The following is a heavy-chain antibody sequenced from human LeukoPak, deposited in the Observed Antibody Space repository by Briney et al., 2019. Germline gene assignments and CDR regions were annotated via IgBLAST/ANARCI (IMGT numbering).Heavy chain of an antibody. CDR1: GFSFSDAW. J-gene: IGHJ3*02. Sequence: GGSHRLSCAASGFSFSDAWMSWVRQIPGKGLEWMGIIYPGDSDTRYSPSFQGQVTISADKSISTAYLQWSSLKASDTAMYYCARRRDGYNYAFDIWGQGTMVTVSS. CDR2: IYPGDSDT. CDR3: ARRRDGYNYAFDI. V-gene: IGHV5-51*01. D-gene: IGHD5-24*01.